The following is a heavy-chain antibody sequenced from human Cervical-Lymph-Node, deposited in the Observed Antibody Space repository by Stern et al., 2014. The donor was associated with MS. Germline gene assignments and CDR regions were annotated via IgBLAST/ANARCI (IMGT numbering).Heavy chain of an antibody. V-gene: IGHV1-18*01. CDR2: INIYRNPT. CDR1: GYTFINYA. J-gene: IGHJ4*02. Sequence: VQLADYGVEVKEPGASAKVSRKTSGYTFINYAIVLARQAPGLGLEWMGHINIYRNPTDYAHDFQDRVTMTTDTSTNTAYMELRSLRSDDTAVYYCARDMTAVFLYYFDYWGQGTLVTVSS. CDR3: ARDMTAVFLYYFDY. D-gene: IGHD4-11*01.